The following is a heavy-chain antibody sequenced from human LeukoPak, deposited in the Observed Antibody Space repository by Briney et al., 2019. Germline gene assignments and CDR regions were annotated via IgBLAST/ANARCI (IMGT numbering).Heavy chain of an antibody. CDR3: ARDPIRGKDAFDI. D-gene: IGHD3-10*01. Sequence: SGTLPLTCTVSGGSIRSTSNYWAWIRQAPGRGPEWIGIINYTGSTYYNPSLGSRVTMSVDTSKSQFSLKLDSVTAADTAVYFCARDPIRGKDAFDIWGQGTQVTVSS. J-gene: IGHJ3*02. CDR1: GGSIRSTSNY. CDR2: INYTGST. V-gene: IGHV4-39*07.